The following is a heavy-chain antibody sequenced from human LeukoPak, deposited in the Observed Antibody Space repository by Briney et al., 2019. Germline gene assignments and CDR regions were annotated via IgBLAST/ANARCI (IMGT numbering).Heavy chain of an antibody. CDR2: ISSSSSTI. CDR1: GFTFSSYS. CDR3: ARSGYSYGFSNWFDP. Sequence: GGSLRLSCAASGFTFSSYSMNWVRQAPGKGLEWVSYISSSSSTIYYADSVKGRFTISRDNAKNSLYLQMNSLRDEGTAVYYCARSGYSYGFSNWFDPWGQGTLVTVSS. V-gene: IGHV3-48*02. D-gene: IGHD5-18*01. J-gene: IGHJ5*02.